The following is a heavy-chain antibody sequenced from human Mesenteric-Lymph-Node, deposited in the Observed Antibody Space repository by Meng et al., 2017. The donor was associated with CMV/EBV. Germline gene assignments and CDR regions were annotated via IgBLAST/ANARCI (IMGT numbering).Heavy chain of an antibody. CDR3: ARVNGDAFDI. Sequence: GESLKISCAASGFTFSSYSMNWVRQAPGKGLEWVSVIYSDGSTYYADSVKGRFTISRDNSKNTLYLQMNSLRAEDTAVYYCARVNGDAFDIWGQGTMVTVSS. CDR1: GFTFSSYS. CDR2: IYSDGST. V-gene: IGHV3-53*01. J-gene: IGHJ3*02.